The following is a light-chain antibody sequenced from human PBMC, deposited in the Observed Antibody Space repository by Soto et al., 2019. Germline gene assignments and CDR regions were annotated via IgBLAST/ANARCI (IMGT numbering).Light chain of an antibody. J-gene: IGLJ2*01. CDR2: SNN. Sequence: QSVLTQPPSASGTHGQRVTISCSGSRSNIGSSIVNWYQQLPGTAPKLLMYSNNQRPSGVPDRFSGSKSGTSASLAISGLQSEDEADYYCAAWDDSLNAVLFGGGTKLTVL. CDR1: RSNIGSSI. CDR3: AAWDDSLNAVL. V-gene: IGLV1-44*01.